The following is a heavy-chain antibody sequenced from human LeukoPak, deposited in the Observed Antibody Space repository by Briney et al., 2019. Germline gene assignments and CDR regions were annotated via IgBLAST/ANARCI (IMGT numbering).Heavy chain of an antibody. CDR1: GGSFSGYY. V-gene: IGHV4-34*01. D-gene: IGHD2-15*01. J-gene: IGHJ4*02. CDR3: ARGSLDCSGGSCYPIVDY. CDR2: INHSGST. Sequence: SETRSLTCAVYGGSFSGYYWSWIRQPPGKGLEWIGEINHSGSTNYNPSLKSRVTISVDTSKNQFSLKLSSVTAADTAVYYCARGSLDCSGGSCYPIVDYWGQGTLVTVSS.